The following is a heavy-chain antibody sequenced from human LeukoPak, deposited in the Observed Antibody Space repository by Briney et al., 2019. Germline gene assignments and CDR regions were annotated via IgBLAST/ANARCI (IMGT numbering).Heavy chain of an antibody. CDR3: ARDQAVAGSYYYYGMDV. CDR2: ISYDGSNK. V-gene: IGHV3-30-3*01. CDR1: GFTFSSYA. J-gene: IGHJ6*02. D-gene: IGHD6-19*01. Sequence: GGSLRLSCAASGFTFSSYAMHWVRQAPGNGLEWVAVISYDGSNKYYADSVKGRFTISRDNSKNTLYLQMNSLRAEDTAVYYCARDQAVAGSYYYYGMDVWGQGTTVTVSS.